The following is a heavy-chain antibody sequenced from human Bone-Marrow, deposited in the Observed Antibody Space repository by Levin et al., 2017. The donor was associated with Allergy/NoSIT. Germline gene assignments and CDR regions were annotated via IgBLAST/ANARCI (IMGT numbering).Heavy chain of an antibody. CDR3: SGASASAGTDSLYFYYYGVDV. CDR1: GGSFISSY. CDR2: INHSGTT. Sequence: SETLSLTCGVYGGSFISSYWSWIRQPPGKGLEWIGEINHSGTTKYNPSLKSRVTISVDTSARQISLRLSSVTAADTAVYYCSGASASAGTDSLYFYYYGVDVWGQGTTVTVSS. V-gene: IGHV4-34*01. D-gene: IGHD6-13*01. J-gene: IGHJ6*02.